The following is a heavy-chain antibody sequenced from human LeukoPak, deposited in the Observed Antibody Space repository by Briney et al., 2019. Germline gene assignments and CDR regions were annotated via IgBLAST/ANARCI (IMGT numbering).Heavy chain of an antibody. D-gene: IGHD5-18*01. J-gene: IGHJ4*02. CDR3: ARVLFGQLWYEFDY. V-gene: IGHV1-8*01. CDR1: GYTFTSYD. CDR2: MSPNSGDT. Sequence: GASVKVSCKASGYTFTSYDINWVRQATGQGLEWMGWMSPNSGDTGYAQKVQGRVTMTRNTSISTAYMELSSLRAEDTAVYYCARVLFGQLWYEFDYWGQGTLVTVSS.